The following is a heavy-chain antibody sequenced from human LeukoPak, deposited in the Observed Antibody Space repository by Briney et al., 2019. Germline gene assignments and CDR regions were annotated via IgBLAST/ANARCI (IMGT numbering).Heavy chain of an antibody. CDR1: GYTFTGYY. V-gene: IGHV1-2*02. CDR3: ARDLGGIDYDSSGYYYVMDY. J-gene: IGHJ4*02. CDR2: INPNSGGT. D-gene: IGHD3-22*01. Sequence: VASVKVSCKASGYTFTGYYMHWVRQAPGQGLEWMGWINPNSGGTNYAQKFQGRVTMTRDTSISTVYMELSRLRSDDTAVYYCARDLGGIDYDSSGYYYVMDYWGQGTLVTVSS.